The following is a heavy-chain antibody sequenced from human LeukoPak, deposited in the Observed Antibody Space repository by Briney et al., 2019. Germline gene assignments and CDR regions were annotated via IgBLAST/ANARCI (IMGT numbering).Heavy chain of an antibody. CDR3: TRDHYDFWSGYYPNY. V-gene: IGHV3-49*03. CDR2: IRSKAYGGTT. D-gene: IGHD3-3*01. J-gene: IGHJ4*02. CDR1: GFTFGDYA. Sequence: GGSLRLSCTASGFTFGDYAMSWFRQAPGKGLEWVGFIRSKAYGGTTEYAASVKGRFTISRDDSKSIAYLQMNSLKTEDTAVYYCTRDHYDFWSGYYPNYWGQGTLVTVSS.